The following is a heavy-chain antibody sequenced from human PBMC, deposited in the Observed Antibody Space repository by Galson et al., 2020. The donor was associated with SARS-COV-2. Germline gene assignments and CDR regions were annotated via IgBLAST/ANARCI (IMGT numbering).Heavy chain of an antibody. Sequence: ASVKVSCKSSGGTFSSYAFSWVRQAPGQGLEWMGTIIPVLGTVHYAQKFQGRVTITTDESTSTAYMDLSSLISDDTAMYYCARDLGDSGNFDYWGQGTLVTVSS. CDR3: ARDLGDSGNFDY. D-gene: IGHD3-10*01. CDR1: GGTFSSYA. CDR2: IIPVLGTV. V-gene: IGHV1-69*11. J-gene: IGHJ4*02.